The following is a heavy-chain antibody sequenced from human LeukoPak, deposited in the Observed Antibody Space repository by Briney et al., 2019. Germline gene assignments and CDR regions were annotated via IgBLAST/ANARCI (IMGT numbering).Heavy chain of an antibody. CDR2: IYHTGTT. V-gene: IGHV4-38-2*02. D-gene: IGHD3-9*01. J-gene: IGHJ4*02. CDR1: GYSISSGFH. CDR3: ARSRYDTLTGYLTAIRGFDY. Sequence: SETLSLTCTVSGYSISSGFHWDWIRQPPGKGLEWIGSIYHTGTTYYNPSLKSRVTISVDTSKNQFSLKLSSVTAADTAVYYCARSRYDTLTGYLTAIRGFDYWGQGTLVTVSS.